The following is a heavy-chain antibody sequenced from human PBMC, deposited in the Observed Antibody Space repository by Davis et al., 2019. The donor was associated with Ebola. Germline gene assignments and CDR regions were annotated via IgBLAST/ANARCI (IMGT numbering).Heavy chain of an antibody. CDR2: IIPILGIA. CDR3: AKDRAVLIWAEEAY. V-gene: IGHV1-69*04. J-gene: IGHJ4*02. CDR1: GGTFSSYA. Sequence: AASVKVSCKASGGTFSSYAISWVRQAPGQGLEWMGRIIPILGIANYAQKFQGRVTITADKSTSTAYMELSSLGSEDTAVYYCAKDRAVLIWAEEAYWGQGTLVTVSS. D-gene: IGHD3-10*01.